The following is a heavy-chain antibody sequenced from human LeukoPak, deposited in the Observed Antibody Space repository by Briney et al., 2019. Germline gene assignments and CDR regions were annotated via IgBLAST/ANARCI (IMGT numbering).Heavy chain of an antibody. J-gene: IGHJ4*02. CDR3: ARHLGGSGWFDYFDY. CDR2: IYHSGST. Sequence: SETLSLTCTVSGGSISSYYWSWIRQPPGKGLEFIGYIYHSGSTNYNPSLKSRVTISVDTSKNQFSLKLSSVTAADTAVYFCARHLGGSGWFDYFDYWGQGTLVTVSS. CDR1: GGSISSYY. V-gene: IGHV4-59*08. D-gene: IGHD6-19*01.